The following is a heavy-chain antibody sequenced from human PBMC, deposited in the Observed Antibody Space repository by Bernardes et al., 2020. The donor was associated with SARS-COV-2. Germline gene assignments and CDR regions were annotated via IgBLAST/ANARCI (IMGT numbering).Heavy chain of an antibody. Sequence: ASVKVSCKASGYTFTGYYMHWVRQAPGQGLEWMGWINPNSGGTNYAQKFQGWVTMTRDTSISTAYMELSRLRSDDTAVYYCARVLSSGIAAAHLGYWGQGTLVPVSS. J-gene: IGHJ4*02. CDR2: INPNSGGT. D-gene: IGHD6-13*01. CDR1: GYTFTGYY. V-gene: IGHV1-2*04. CDR3: ARVLSSGIAAAHLGY.